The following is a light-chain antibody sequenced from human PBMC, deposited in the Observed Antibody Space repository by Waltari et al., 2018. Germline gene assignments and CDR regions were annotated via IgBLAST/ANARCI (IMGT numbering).Light chain of an antibody. CDR2: GAS. CDR3: QQYNDWPPTWT. V-gene: IGKV3-15*01. CDR1: QSVFNN. Sequence: EIVMTQSPATLSVSQGERATLSCWASQSVFNNLAWYQQKPGQAPRLLVHGASTRATGIPARFSGSGSGTEFTLTISRLQSEDSGHYYCQQYNDWPPTWTLGQGTKVEI. J-gene: IGKJ1*01.